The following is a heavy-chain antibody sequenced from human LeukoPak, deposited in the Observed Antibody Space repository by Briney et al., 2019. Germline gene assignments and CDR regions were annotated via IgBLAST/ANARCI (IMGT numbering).Heavy chain of an antibody. J-gene: IGHJ4*02. CDR2: IKPDGSWE. CDR1: GFTFSNYF. D-gene: IGHD1-26*01. V-gene: IGHV3-7*01. CDR3: ARDLVGYYNTGRYDAGLHLDY. Sequence: QPGGSLRLSCAASGFTFSNYFMSWVRQTPGKGLEWVANIKPDGSWETYVDSVKGRFTISRDNGKNSLYLQMNSLRAEDTAVYYCARDLVGYYNTGRYDAGLHLDYWGQGTLVTVSS.